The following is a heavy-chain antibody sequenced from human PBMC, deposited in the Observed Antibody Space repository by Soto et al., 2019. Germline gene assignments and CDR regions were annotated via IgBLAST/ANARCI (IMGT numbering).Heavy chain of an antibody. CDR1: GFTFSSYA. CDR2: ISGSGGST. Sequence: PGGSLRLSCAASGFTFSSYAMSWVRQAPGKGLEWVSAISGSGGSTYYADSVKGRFTISRDNSKNTLYLQMNSLRAEDTAVYFCSTDSYTNMMVVCIGNWGHGTLVTVSS. D-gene: IGHD2-15*01. CDR3: STDSYTNMMVVCIGN. J-gene: IGHJ4*01. V-gene: IGHV3-23*01.